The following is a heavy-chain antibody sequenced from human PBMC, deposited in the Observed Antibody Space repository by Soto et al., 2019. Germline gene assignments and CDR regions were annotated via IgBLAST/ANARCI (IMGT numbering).Heavy chain of an antibody. D-gene: IGHD4-17*01. V-gene: IGHV4-34*01. CDR1: GGSFSGYY. CDR2: INHSGST. Sequence: SETLSLTCAVFGGSFSGYYWSWIRQPPGKGLEWIGEINHSGSTNYNPSLKSRVTISVDTSKNQFSLKLNSVTAADTAVYYCARDGYGDLPNWFDPWGQGTLVTVSS. J-gene: IGHJ5*02. CDR3: ARDGYGDLPNWFDP.